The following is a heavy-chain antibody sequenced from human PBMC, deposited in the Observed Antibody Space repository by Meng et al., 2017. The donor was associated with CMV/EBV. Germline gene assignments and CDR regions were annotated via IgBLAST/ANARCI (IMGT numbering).Heavy chain of an antibody. Sequence: GESLKISCAASGFTFSSYGMHWVRQAPGKGLEWVSAISGSGSTIYYADSVKGRFTISRDNAKNSLYLQMNSLRAEDTAVYYCARDRTMIVNGMDVWGQGTTVTVSS. D-gene: IGHD3-22*01. CDR2: ISGSGSTI. V-gene: IGHV3-48*04. J-gene: IGHJ6*02. CDR1: GFTFSSYG. CDR3: ARDRTMIVNGMDV.